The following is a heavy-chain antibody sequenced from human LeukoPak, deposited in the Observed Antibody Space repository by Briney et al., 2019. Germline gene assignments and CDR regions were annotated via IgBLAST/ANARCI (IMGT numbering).Heavy chain of an antibody. Sequence: ASVKVSCKVSGYTLTELSIHWVRQAPGKGLEWMGGFDPEDGETIYAQKFQGRVTMTEDTSTDTAYMELSSLRSEDTAVYYCATVRRYCGGDCTLGYYFDYWGQGTLVTVPS. CDR1: GYTLTELS. V-gene: IGHV1-24*01. D-gene: IGHD2-21*02. CDR3: ATVRRYCGGDCTLGYYFDY. J-gene: IGHJ4*02. CDR2: FDPEDGET.